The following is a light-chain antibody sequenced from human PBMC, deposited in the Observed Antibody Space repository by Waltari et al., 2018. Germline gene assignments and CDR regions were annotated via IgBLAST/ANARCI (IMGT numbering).Light chain of an antibody. V-gene: IGKV1-33*01. CDR1: QDISIY. Sequence: DIQLTQSPSSMPAYVGDRVSITCQASQDISIYLSWYQQKPGKAPKVLIYDASNLETGVPSRFTGSRSGTDFTFTISSLQPEDIATYYCQQYKDPPRTFGQGTKVEI. J-gene: IGKJ1*01. CDR2: DAS. CDR3: QQYKDPPRT.